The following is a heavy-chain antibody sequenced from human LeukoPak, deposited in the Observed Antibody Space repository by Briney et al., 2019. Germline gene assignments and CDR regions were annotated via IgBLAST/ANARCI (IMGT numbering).Heavy chain of an antibody. J-gene: IGHJ2*01. CDR3: AKAKYYDILTGPTNHWHFDL. V-gene: IGHV3-30*02. CDR2: IRYDGSNE. CDR1: GFTFSSYG. D-gene: IGHD3-9*01. Sequence: GGSLRLSCAASGFTFSSYGMHWVRQAPGKGLEWVSFIRYDGSNEYYADSVRGRFTISRDNSKNTLYLQMNSLRPEDTALYYCAKAKYYDILTGPTNHWHFDLWGRGTLVAVSS.